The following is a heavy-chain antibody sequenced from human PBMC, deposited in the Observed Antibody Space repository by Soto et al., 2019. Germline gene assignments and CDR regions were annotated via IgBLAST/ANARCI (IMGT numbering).Heavy chain of an antibody. V-gene: IGHV3-64D*06. J-gene: IGHJ4*02. CDR1: GFTFSSYA. CDR2: ISSNGGST. D-gene: IGHD6-13*01. CDR3: VKEAYSSSWYESSGAMDPDY. Sequence: GGSLRLSCSASGFTFSSYAMHWVRQAPGKGLEYVSAISSNGGSTYYADSVKGRFTISRDNTKNTLYLQMSSLRAEDTAVYYCVKEAYSSSWYESSGAMDPDYWGQGTLVTVSS.